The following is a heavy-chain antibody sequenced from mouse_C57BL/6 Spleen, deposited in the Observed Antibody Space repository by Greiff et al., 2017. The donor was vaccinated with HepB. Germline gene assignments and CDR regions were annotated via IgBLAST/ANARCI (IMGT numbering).Heavy chain of an antibody. V-gene: IGHV1-69*01. CDR3: ARSDYYGSYAMDY. J-gene: IGHJ4*01. D-gene: IGHD1-2*01. CDR1: GYTFTSYW. CDR2: IDPSDSYT. Sequence: QVQLQQPGAELVMPGASVKLSCKASGYTFTSYWMHWVKQRPGQGLEWIGEIDPSDSYTNYNQKFKGKSTLTVDKSSSTAYMQLSSLTSEDSAVYYCARSDYYGSYAMDYWGQGTSVTVSS.